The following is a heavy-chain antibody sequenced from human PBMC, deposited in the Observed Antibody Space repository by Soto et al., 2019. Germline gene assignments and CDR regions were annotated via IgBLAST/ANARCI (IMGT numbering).Heavy chain of an antibody. V-gene: IGHV3-23*01. CDR1: LFTFSSYA. CDR3: AKMNAPYYYDSSGYGPEY. D-gene: IGHD3-22*01. J-gene: IGHJ4*02. Sequence: SLRLSCTASLFTFSSYAMSWVLQTPFKLLEWVSAISGSGGSTYYADSVKGRFTISRDNSKNTLYLQMNSLRAEDTAEYYCAKMNAPYYYDSSGYGPEYWGQGTLVTVSS. CDR2: ISGSGGST.